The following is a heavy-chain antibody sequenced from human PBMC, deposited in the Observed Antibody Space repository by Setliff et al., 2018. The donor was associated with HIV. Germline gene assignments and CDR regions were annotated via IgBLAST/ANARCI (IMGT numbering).Heavy chain of an antibody. J-gene: IGHJ4*02. Sequence: AGGSLRLSCAASGFTFSSYAMNWVRQAPGKGLTWVSGIRAGGESTDYADSVKGRFTISRDNSKNTLYLQMNSLRTEDTAVYYCARVFSSSWYGIDCWGQGTLVTVSS. CDR3: ARVFSSSWYGIDC. CDR1: GFTFSSYA. D-gene: IGHD6-13*01. V-gene: IGHV3-23*01. CDR2: IRAGGEST.